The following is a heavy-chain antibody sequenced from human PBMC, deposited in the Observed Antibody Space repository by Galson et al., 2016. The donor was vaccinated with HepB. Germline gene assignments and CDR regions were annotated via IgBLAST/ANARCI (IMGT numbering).Heavy chain of an antibody. Sequence: SLRLSCAASGFTFSHYGMHWVRQAPGKGLEWVAVIWYDRGKEYYTESVKGRLTISRDSSKNTLYLEMSTLRVEDTAVYFCARGSSSRSIYYYYYYTMDVWGQGTTVTVSS. CDR3: ARGSSSRSIYYYYYYTMDV. D-gene: IGHD6-6*01. V-gene: IGHV3-33*01. CDR2: IWYDRGKE. CDR1: GFTFSHYG. J-gene: IGHJ6*02.